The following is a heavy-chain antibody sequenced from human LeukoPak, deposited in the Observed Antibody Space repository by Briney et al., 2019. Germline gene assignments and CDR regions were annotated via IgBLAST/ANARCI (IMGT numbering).Heavy chain of an antibody. Sequence: GGSLRLSCAVSGITFSIFGMHWVRQAPGKGLEWVAYISYDGSNKYLTDSVKGRFTISRDNSKNTLYLQMNSLRAEDTAVYFCAKPSSGNYSQPIDYWGQGTLVTVSS. CDR3: AKPSSGNYSQPIDY. D-gene: IGHD1-26*01. CDR1: GITFSIFG. CDR2: ISYDGSNK. V-gene: IGHV3-30*18. J-gene: IGHJ4*02.